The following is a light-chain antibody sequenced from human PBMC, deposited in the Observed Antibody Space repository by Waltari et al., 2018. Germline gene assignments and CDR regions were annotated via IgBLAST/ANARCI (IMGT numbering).Light chain of an antibody. V-gene: IGLV1-44*01. CDR3: AAWDDSLNGRV. CDR1: SSNIGKNT. CDR2: NNA. J-gene: IGLJ3*02. Sequence: QSVLTQPPSASGTPGQRVTISCSGSSSNIGKNTVNWYQQFPGTAPKVVIYNNAQRPSGVPDRFSGSKSGTSASLAISGLQSDDEADYYCAAWDDSLNGRVFGGGTKLTVL.